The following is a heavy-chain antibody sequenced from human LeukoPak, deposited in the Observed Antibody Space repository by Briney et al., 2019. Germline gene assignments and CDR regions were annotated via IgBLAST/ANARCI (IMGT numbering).Heavy chain of an antibody. J-gene: IGHJ4*02. CDR1: GFTLSKYW. V-gene: IGHV3-74*01. CDR2: ISSDGTTT. Sequence: GGSLRLSCAASGFTLSKYWMHWVRQAPGKGLAWVSRISSDGTTTTYADSVKGRFTISRDSAKNTLYLQMNSLRAEDTAMYYCASPRDNYAILGFDYWGQGTLVTVSS. D-gene: IGHD3-9*01. CDR3: ASPRDNYAILGFDY.